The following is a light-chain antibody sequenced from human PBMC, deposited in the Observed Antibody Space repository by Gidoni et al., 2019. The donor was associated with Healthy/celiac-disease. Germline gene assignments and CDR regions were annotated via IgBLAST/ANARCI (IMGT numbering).Light chain of an antibody. CDR1: QSVSSN. J-gene: IGKJ1*01. Sequence: EIVMTPSPATLSLSPRERATISCRASQSVSSNLAWYQQKPGQAPRLLIYGASPRATGIPARFSGSGSGTEFTLTISSLQSEDFAVYYCQQYNNWPPWTFXQXTKVEIK. CDR2: GAS. V-gene: IGKV3-15*01. CDR3: QQYNNWPPWT.